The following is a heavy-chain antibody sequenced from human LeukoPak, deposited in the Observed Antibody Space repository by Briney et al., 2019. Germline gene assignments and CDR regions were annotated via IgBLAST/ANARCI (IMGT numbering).Heavy chain of an antibody. D-gene: IGHD3-10*01. CDR3: ARARAEHLLLSLGTPDYYMDV. Sequence: ASVKVSCKASGYTFTVYYMHWVRQAPGQGLEWMGWINPHSGATHYAEKFQGRVTMTRDTSMSTAYLELSWLRSDDTATFYCARARAEHLLLSLGTPDYYMDVWGKGTTVTVSS. V-gene: IGHV1-2*02. J-gene: IGHJ6*03. CDR2: INPHSGAT. CDR1: GYTFTVYY.